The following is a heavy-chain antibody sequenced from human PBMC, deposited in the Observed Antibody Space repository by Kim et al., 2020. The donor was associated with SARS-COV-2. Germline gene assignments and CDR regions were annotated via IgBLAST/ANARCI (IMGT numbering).Heavy chain of an antibody. D-gene: IGHD2-15*01. CDR1: GASISSYY. Sequence: SETLSLTCIVSGASISSYYWSWIRQPPGKGLEWIGFGHNSGDTKYNPSLKSRVTVSVDTSKNQFSLTLSSVTAADTAVYYCARHQCGGGNCQGFDYWGQG. CDR2: GHNSGDT. V-gene: IGHV4-59*08. CDR3: ARHQCGGGNCQGFDY. J-gene: IGHJ4*02.